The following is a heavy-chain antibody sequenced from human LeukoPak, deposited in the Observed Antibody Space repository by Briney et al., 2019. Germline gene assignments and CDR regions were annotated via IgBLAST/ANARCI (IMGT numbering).Heavy chain of an antibody. V-gene: IGHV3-21*01. CDR2: ISSSSSYI. J-gene: IGHJ4*02. D-gene: IGHD6-6*01. CDR1: GFTFSSYS. Sequence: GGSLRLSCAASGFTFSSYSMNWVRQAPGKGLEWVSSISSSSSYIYYADSVKGRFTISRDSSKNTLYLQMNSLRAEDTAVYYCARDGGGKYSSSTVLNYWGQGTLVTVSS. CDR3: ARDGGGKYSSSTVLNY.